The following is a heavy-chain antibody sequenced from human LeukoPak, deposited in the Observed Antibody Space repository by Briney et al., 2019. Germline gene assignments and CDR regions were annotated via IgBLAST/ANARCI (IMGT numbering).Heavy chain of an antibody. V-gene: IGHV3-74*01. Sequence: GGSLRLSCAVSGLSFSNYWMHWVRQAPGKGLVWVARTNLHGTTVDYADSVKGRFTISRDNAKNTLFLQMNSLRAEDTAVYYCASGYTYVRLAEHWGHGTLVTVSS. CDR1: GLSFSNYW. D-gene: IGHD5-18*01. CDR2: TNLHGTTV. CDR3: ASGYTYVRLAEH. J-gene: IGHJ1*01.